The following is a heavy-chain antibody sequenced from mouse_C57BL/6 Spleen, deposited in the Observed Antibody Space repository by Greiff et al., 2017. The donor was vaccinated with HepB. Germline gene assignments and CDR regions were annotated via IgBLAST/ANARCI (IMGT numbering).Heavy chain of an antibody. Sequence: EVQRVESGGGLVKPGGSLKLSCAASGFTFSSYAMSWVRQTPEKRLEWVATISDGGSYTYYPDNVKGRVTISRDNAKNNLYLQMSHLKSEDTAMYYCARDGGDYGSSLWYFDVWGTGTTVTVSS. V-gene: IGHV5-4*01. J-gene: IGHJ1*03. CDR2: ISDGGSYT. D-gene: IGHD1-1*01. CDR3: ARDGGDYGSSLWYFDV. CDR1: GFTFSSYA.